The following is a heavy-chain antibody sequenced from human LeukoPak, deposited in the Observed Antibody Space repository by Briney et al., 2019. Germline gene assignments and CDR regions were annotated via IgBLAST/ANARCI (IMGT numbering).Heavy chain of an antibody. D-gene: IGHD3-9*01. CDR1: GGSISSGGYF. J-gene: IGHJ4*02. Sequence: PSETLSLTCTVSGGSISSGGYFWNWIRQPPGKGLEYIGYIYHRDTTYYNPSLKSRVTISLDTSKNQFSLKLASVTAADTAVYYCAKVNYDILTGYYDYWGQGTLVTVSS. CDR2: IYHRDTT. CDR3: AKVNYDILTGYYDY. V-gene: IGHV4-30-2*01.